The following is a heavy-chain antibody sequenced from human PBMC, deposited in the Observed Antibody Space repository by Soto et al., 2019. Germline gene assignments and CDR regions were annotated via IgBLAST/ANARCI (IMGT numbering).Heavy chain of an antibody. V-gene: IGHV6-1*01. D-gene: IGHD3-10*02. Sequence: PSQTLSLTCAISVDSVSSESAGWNWIMQSPSRGLEWLGRTYYRSTWNTDYAVSVKSRITINVDTSKNQFSLQLTSVTPEDTAVYYCARYVRGVLFDFLGQGTVVTVSS. CDR1: VDSVSSESAG. CDR3: ARYVRGVLFDF. J-gene: IGHJ4*02. CDR2: TYYRSTWNT.